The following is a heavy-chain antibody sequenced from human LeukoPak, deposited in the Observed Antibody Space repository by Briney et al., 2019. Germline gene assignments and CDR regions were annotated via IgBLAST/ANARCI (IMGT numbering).Heavy chain of an antibody. D-gene: IGHD1-26*01. CDR3: ASFIGGATAFDY. Sequence: SETLSLTCTVSGYSISSGYYWGWIRQPPGKGLEWIGSIYHSGSTYYNPSLKSRVTISVDTSKNQFSLKLSSVTAADTAVYYCASFIGGATAFDYWGQGTLVTVSS. V-gene: IGHV4-38-2*02. J-gene: IGHJ4*02. CDR1: GYSISSGYY. CDR2: IYHSGST.